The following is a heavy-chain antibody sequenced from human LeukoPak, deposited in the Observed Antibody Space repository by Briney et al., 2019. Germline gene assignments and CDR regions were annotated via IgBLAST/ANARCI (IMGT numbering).Heavy chain of an antibody. CDR3: ARRPGSGSYSLGY. D-gene: IGHD3-10*01. CDR1: GGSFSGYY. J-gene: IGHJ4*02. CDR2: INHSGST. V-gene: IGHV4-34*01. Sequence: SETLSLTCAVYGGSFSGYYWSWIRQPPGKGLEWIGEINHSGSTNYNPSLKSRVTISVDTSKNQFSPRLSSVTAADTAVYYCARRPGSGSYSLGYWGQGTLVTVSS.